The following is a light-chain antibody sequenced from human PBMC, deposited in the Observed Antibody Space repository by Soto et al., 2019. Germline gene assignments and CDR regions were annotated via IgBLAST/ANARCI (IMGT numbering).Light chain of an antibody. CDR3: TSYTSSTTPCV. J-gene: IGLJ7*01. CDR1: SSDVGSNNR. Sequence: QSVLTQPPSVSGSPGQSVTISCTGTSSDVGSNNRVSWYQQPPGTAPKLMIYEVSNRPSGVPDRFSGSKSGNTASLTISGLRAEDEADYYCTSYTSSTTPCVFGTGTQLTVL. V-gene: IGLV2-18*02. CDR2: EVS.